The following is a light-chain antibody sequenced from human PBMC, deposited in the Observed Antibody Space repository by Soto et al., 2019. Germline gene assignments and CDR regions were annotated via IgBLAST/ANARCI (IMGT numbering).Light chain of an antibody. Sequence: EIVMTQSPATLSVSPGERATLSCRASQSVSSNLAWYQQKPGQAPRPLIYGASTRATGIPARFSGSVSGTEFTLTISSLQSEDFAVYYCQQYNNWLRTFGQGTKVEIK. CDR3: QQYNNWLRT. J-gene: IGKJ1*01. CDR2: GAS. V-gene: IGKV3-15*01. CDR1: QSVSSN.